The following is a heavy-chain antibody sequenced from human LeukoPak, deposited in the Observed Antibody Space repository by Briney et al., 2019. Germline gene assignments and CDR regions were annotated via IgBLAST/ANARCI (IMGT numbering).Heavy chain of an antibody. CDR3: ARDSDFWSHRGYYGMDV. D-gene: IGHD3-3*01. Sequence: SETLSLTCTVSGGSISSYYWSWIRQPPGKGLEWIGYIYYSGSTNYNPSLKSRVTISVDTSKNQFSLKLSSVTAADTAVYYCARDSDFWSHRGYYGMDVWGQGITVTVSS. CDR2: IYYSGST. J-gene: IGHJ6*02. CDR1: GGSISSYY. V-gene: IGHV4-59*01.